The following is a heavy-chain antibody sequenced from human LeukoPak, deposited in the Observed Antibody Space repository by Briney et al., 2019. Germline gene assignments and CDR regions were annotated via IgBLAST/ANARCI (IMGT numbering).Heavy chain of an antibody. CDR1: GYTFTSYD. D-gene: IGHD3-22*01. J-gene: IGHJ6*02. V-gene: IGHV1-2*02. CDR2: INPNSGGT. CDR3: ARRPYYYDSSGYYYVHYGMDV. Sequence: ASVKVSCKASGYTFTSYDINWVRQAPGQGLEWMGWINPNSGGTNYAQKFQGRVTMTRDTSISTAYMELSRLRSDDTAVYYCARRPYYYDSSGYYYVHYGMDVWGQGTTVTVSS.